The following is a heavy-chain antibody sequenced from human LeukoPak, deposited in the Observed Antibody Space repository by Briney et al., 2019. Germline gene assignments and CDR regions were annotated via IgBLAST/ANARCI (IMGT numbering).Heavy chain of an antibody. Sequence: SETLSLTCTVSGGSISSYYWNWIRQPAGKGLEWIGRIYTSGSTNYNPSLKSRVTMSVDTSKNQFSLKLSSVTAADTAVCYCARERTRSSWYPGWFDPWGQGTLVTVSS. V-gene: IGHV4-4*07. CDR3: ARERTRSSWYPGWFDP. CDR1: GGSISSYY. D-gene: IGHD6-13*01. J-gene: IGHJ5*02. CDR2: IYTSGST.